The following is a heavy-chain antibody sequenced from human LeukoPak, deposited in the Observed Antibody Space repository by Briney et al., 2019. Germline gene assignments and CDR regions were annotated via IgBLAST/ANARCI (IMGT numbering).Heavy chain of an antibody. D-gene: IGHD2-21*02. CDR2: ISGSGGST. J-gene: IGHJ4*02. CDR1: GFTFSSYA. Sequence: PGGSLRLSCAASGFTFSSYAMSWVRQAPGKGLEWVSAISGSGGSTYYADSVKGRFTISRDNSKNTLYLQMNRLRAEETAVYYCAKRLILVYCCHLWGEGTLVTVSS. V-gene: IGHV3-23*01. CDR3: AKRLILVYCCHL.